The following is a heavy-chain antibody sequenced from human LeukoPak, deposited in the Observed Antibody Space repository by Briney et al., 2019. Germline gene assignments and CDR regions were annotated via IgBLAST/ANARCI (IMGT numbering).Heavy chain of an antibody. J-gene: IGHJ1*01. CDR1: GFTFSSYA. CDR2: ISGSGGST. D-gene: IGHD3-22*01. Sequence: GGSLRLSCAASGFTFSSYAMSWVRQAPGKGLEWVSAISGSGGSTYYADSVKGRFTISRDNSKNTLYLQMNSLRAEDTVVYYCAKTVIVVVIEYFQHWGQGTLVTVSS. CDR3: AKTVIVVVIEYFQH. V-gene: IGHV3-23*01.